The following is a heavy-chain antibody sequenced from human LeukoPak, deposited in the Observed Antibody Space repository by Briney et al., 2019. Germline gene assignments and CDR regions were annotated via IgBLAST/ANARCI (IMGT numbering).Heavy chain of an antibody. V-gene: IGHV3-33*01. CDR2: ISYEGSLK. CDR3: SRYNTSSWDH. D-gene: IGHD6-6*01. Sequence: GGSLRLSCAASGFTFTLSSYGMHWIRQAPGKGLEWVAVISYEGSLKYYADSVKGRFTISRDTSKNMLYLQMNSLRAEDTAVYYCSRYNTSSWDHWGQGTLVTVSS. CDR1: GFTFTLSSYG. J-gene: IGHJ4*02.